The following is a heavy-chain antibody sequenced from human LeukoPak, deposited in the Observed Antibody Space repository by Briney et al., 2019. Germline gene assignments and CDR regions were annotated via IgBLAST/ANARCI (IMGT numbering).Heavy chain of an antibody. D-gene: IGHD3-22*01. Sequence: GGSLRLSCAASGFTFSGSAMHWVRQASGKGLEWVGRIRSKANSYATAYAASVKGRFTISRDDSKNTAYLQMNSLKTEDTAVYYCTSWNYDSSGYSNDAFDIWGQGTMVTVSS. V-gene: IGHV3-73*01. CDR2: IRSKANSYAT. CDR1: GFTFSGSA. J-gene: IGHJ3*02. CDR3: TSWNYDSSGYSNDAFDI.